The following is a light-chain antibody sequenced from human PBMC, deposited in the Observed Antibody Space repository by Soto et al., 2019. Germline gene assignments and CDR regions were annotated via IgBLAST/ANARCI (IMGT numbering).Light chain of an antibody. J-gene: IGLJ2*01. Sequence: QSALPQPASVSGSPGQSITISCTGTSSDIGNYDFVSWYQQVPGTAPKAMIYEVSSRPSGVSNRFSGSKSGNTASLTISGLQAEDEAYYYCSSYTTSTSFILFGGGTKVTVL. CDR1: SSDIGNYDF. V-gene: IGLV2-14*01. CDR2: EVS. CDR3: SSYTTSTSFIL.